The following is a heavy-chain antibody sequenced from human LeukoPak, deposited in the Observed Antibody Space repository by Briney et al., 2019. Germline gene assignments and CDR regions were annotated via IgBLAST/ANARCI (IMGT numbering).Heavy chain of an antibody. D-gene: IGHD3-10*02. CDR2: IYSGGDT. V-gene: IGHV3-53*01. CDR3: ARVYNYVFDY. Sequence: GGSLRLSCAASGFTFSDYAMSWVRQAVGKGLEWVSFIYSGGDTSYADAVKGRFTISRDNSKNTLYLQMNSLRAEDTAVYYCARVYNYVFDYWGQGTLVTVSS. J-gene: IGHJ4*02. CDR1: GFTFSDYA.